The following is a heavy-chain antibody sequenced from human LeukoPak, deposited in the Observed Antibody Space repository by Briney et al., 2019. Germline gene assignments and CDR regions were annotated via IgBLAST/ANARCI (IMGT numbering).Heavy chain of an antibody. J-gene: IGHJ4*02. V-gene: IGHV3-7*01. D-gene: IGHD3-3*01. CDR2: IKQDGSEK. Sequence: PGGSLRLSCAASGLTFSNYWMSWVRQAPGKGLEWVANIKQDGSEKYYVDSVKGRFTISRDNAKNSLYVQMNSLRAEDTAVYYCASWVYHFWGGYYAFDYWGQGTLVTVSS. CDR3: ASWVYHFWGGYYAFDY. CDR1: GLTFSNYW.